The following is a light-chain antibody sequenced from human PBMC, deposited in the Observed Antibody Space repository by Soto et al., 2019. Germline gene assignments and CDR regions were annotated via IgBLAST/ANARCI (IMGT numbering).Light chain of an antibody. Sequence: DIQMTQSPSSLSASLGDRVTIACRASQCISNFLAWYQQQPGKVPKLLISAASTLQSGVPSRFSVSGSGTDFTLTISSLQAEDVATYYWQKYSNAPPWTFGQATKVEI. CDR1: QCISNF. CDR3: QKYSNAPPWT. CDR2: AAS. V-gene: IGKV1-27*01. J-gene: IGKJ1*01.